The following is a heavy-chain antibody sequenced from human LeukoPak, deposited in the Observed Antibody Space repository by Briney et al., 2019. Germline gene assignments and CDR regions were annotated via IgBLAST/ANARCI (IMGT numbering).Heavy chain of an antibody. Sequence: SKALSLTCTVSGDSLTGYYWGWLRQPPGKGLEWIGNIYYTGNTYYNPSLKSRVTISLDTSKNQFSLKVISMTAADTAVYYCTKSDGSGLIRICGRGTMVTVSS. CDR2: IYYTGNT. CDR3: TKSDGSGLIRI. CDR1: GDSLTGYY. V-gene: IGHV4-39*07. J-gene: IGHJ3*02. D-gene: IGHD3-22*01.